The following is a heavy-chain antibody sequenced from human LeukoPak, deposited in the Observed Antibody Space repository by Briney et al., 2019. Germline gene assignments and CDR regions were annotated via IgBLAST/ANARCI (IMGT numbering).Heavy chain of an antibody. CDR2: IKQDGSEK. CDR3: ARDAMIVDDASDI. J-gene: IGHJ3*02. V-gene: IGHV3-7*01. CDR1: GFTFSSYW. D-gene: IGHD3-22*01. Sequence: GGSLRLSCAASGFTFSSYWMSWVRQAPGKGLEWVANIKQDGSEKYYVDSVKGRFTISRDNAKNSLYLQMNSLRAEDTAMHYCARDAMIVDDASDIWGQGTMVTVSS.